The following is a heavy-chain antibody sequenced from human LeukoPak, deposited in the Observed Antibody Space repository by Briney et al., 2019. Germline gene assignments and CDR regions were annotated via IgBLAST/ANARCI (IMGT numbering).Heavy chain of an antibody. CDR2: ISGIGGST. Sequence: GGSLRLSCAASGVTFSSYAMSWVRQAPGEGVEWVSAISGIGGSTYYADSVKGRFTISRDNSKNTLYLPMNSLRAAATAVYYCAKSQWGVVPMIVVVIPYFDYWGQGTLVTVSS. CDR3: AKSQWGVVPMIVVVIPYFDY. J-gene: IGHJ4*02. CDR1: GVTFSSYA. D-gene: IGHD3-22*01. V-gene: IGHV3-23*01.